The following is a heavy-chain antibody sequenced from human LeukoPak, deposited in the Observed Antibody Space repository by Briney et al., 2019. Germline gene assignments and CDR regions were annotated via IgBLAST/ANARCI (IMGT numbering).Heavy chain of an antibody. CDR1: GITSSNYA. D-gene: IGHD6-13*01. CDR3: ARGAGLDSSIEY. J-gene: IGHJ4*02. CDR2: ISYDGSKR. V-gene: IGHV3-30*04. Sequence: PGGSLRLSCATSGITSSNYAMHWVRQAPGKGLEWVAVISYDGSKRYYADFVKGRFSMSRDKSKNTVYLQMNSLTPEDTAVYYCARGAGLDSSIEYWGQGTLVTVSS.